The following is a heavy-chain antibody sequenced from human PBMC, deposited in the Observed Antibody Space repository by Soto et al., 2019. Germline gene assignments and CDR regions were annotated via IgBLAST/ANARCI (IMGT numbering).Heavy chain of an antibody. CDR2: ISYSGST. Sequence: SETLSLTCTVSGGSISSYYWNWIRQPPGKGLEWIGYISYSGSTNYNPSLKSRVTISVDTSKNQFSLKLSSVTAADTAMYYCARSQLGVAGTHFDYWGQGTLVTVSS. CDR3: ARSQLGVAGTHFDY. D-gene: IGHD6-19*01. V-gene: IGHV4-59*08. CDR1: GGSISSYY. J-gene: IGHJ4*02.